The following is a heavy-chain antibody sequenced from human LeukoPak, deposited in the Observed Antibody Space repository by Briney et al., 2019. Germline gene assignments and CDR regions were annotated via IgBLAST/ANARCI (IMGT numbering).Heavy chain of an antibody. CDR2: INSDGSST. J-gene: IGHJ5*02. Sequence: GGSLRLSCAASGFTLSSYWMHWVRQAPGKGLVWISRINSDGSSTTYADSVKGRFTISRDNVKNTLYLQMNNLRAEGTAVYYCVRLSWELGDGGVTWGQGTLVTVSS. CDR1: GFTLSSYW. CDR3: VRLSWELGDGGVT. D-gene: IGHD1-26*01. V-gene: IGHV3-74*01.